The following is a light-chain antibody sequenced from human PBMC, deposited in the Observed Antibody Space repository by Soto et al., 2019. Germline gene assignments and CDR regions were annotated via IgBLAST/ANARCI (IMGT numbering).Light chain of an antibody. CDR1: SSNIGSNS. J-gene: IGLJ2*01. Sequence: QSVLTQPPSASGPPGQRVTISCSGSSSNIGSNSVNWYQQLPGTAPKHLIYSNNQRPPGVPDRFSGSKSGTSASLAISGLQSEDEADYYCAAWDDSLSGVVFGGGTKLTVL. CDR2: SNN. V-gene: IGLV1-44*01. CDR3: AAWDDSLSGVV.